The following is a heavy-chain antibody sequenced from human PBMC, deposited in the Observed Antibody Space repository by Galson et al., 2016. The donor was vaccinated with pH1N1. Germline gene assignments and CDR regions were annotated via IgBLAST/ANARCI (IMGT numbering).Heavy chain of an antibody. D-gene: IGHD1-26*01. CDR3: AKDLGRYSEIDY. CDR2: ISGTGDPT. V-gene: IGHV3-23*01. CDR1: GFTFINYA. Sequence: SLRLSCAASGFTFINYAMSWVRQAPGKGLEWVSTISGTGDPTYYADSVKGRFTISRDNSNNTVYLGMNSLRVEDTAVYYCAKDLGRYSEIDYWGQGTLVTVSS. J-gene: IGHJ4*02.